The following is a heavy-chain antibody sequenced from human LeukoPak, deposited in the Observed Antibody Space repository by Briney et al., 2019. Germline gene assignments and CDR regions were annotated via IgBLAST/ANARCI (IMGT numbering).Heavy chain of an antibody. CDR1: GFSFSGSW. Sequence: GESLRLSCTASGFSFSGSWMSWVRQLPGKGLEWLADMNPDGSAIVYVDSVKGRFTVSRNNAKNSLYLQMDGLRAEDTAVYYCARDPLNGALDIWGQGTLVTASS. V-gene: IGHV3-7*01. J-gene: IGHJ3*02. CDR3: ARDPLNGALDI. CDR2: MNPDGSAI.